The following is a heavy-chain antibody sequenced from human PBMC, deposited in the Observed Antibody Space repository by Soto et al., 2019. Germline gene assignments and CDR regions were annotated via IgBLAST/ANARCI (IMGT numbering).Heavy chain of an antibody. CDR1: GYTFSDYY. Sequence: ASVKVFCKASGYTFSDYYIHWVRQAPGQGLEWMGWINPNSGGTKYAPKFQGGVTMTRDTSITTAYMELSRLRSGDTAVYYCAKEPATAKPEGVDFWGQGXLVTVYS. CDR2: INPNSGGT. CDR3: AKEPATAKPEGVDF. D-gene: IGHD1-1*01. J-gene: IGHJ4*02. V-gene: IGHV1-2*02.